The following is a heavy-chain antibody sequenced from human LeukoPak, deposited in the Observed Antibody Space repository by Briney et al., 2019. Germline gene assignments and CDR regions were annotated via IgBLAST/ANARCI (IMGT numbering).Heavy chain of an antibody. D-gene: IGHD2-2*01. V-gene: IGHV5-51*01. CDR3: ARLESYIVVVPGYFDY. Sequence: GESLKISCKGSGYSFTSYWIGWVRQMPGKGLEWMGIIYPGDSDTRYSPSFQGQVTISADKSISTAYLQWSSLKASDTAMYYCARLESYIVVVPGYFDYWGQGTLVTVSS. CDR2: IYPGDSDT. J-gene: IGHJ4*02. CDR1: GYSFTSYW.